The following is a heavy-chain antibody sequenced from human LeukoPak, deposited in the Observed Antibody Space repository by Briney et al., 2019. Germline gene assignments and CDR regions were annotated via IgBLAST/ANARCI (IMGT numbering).Heavy chain of an antibody. CDR2: IYYSGST. J-gene: IGHJ2*01. CDR1: GGSISSYY. V-gene: IGHV4-59*08. Sequence: SETLSLTCTVSGGSISSYYWSWIRQPPGKGLEWIGYIYYSGSTNYNPSPKSRVTISVDTSKNQFSLKLSSVTAADTAVYYCARAPGIAAAGWYFDLWGRGTLVTVSS. D-gene: IGHD6-13*01. CDR3: ARAPGIAAAGWYFDL.